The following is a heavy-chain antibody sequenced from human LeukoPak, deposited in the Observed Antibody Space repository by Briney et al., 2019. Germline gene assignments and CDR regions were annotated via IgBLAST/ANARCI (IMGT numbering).Heavy chain of an antibody. V-gene: IGHV3-74*01. CDR1: QFTLSNYW. D-gene: IGHD2-2*01. J-gene: IGHJ4*02. Sequence: GGSLTLSCAASQFTLSNYWMYWVRQAPGKGLVWVSRINSDGSSTNYADSVKGRFTISRDNAKNTLYLQMNGLRAEDTALYYCARVSSYCSSTSCKEPLDYWGQGTLVTVSS. CDR2: INSDGSST. CDR3: ARVSSYCSSTSCKEPLDY.